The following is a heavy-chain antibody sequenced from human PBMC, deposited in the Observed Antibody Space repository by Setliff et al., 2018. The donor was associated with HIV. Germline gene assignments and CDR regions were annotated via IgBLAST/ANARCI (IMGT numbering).Heavy chain of an antibody. CDR3: ARVFSAGWFDS. J-gene: IGHJ5*01. Sequence: GESLKISCKGSGYSFTNYWIAWVRQMPGKGLEWMGIIRPADSDTRVSPSFQGHVTISADKSISSTYLQWSSLKASDTAMYYCARVFSAGWFDSWGQGTLVTVSS. CDR2: IRPADSDT. D-gene: IGHD6-13*01. V-gene: IGHV5-51*01. CDR1: GYSFTNYW.